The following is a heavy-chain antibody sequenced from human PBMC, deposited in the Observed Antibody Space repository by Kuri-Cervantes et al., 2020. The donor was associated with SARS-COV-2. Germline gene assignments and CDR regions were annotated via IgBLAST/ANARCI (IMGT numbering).Heavy chain of an antibody. CDR3: AKDRGFPDAFDI. CDR1: GFTFSSYA. Sequence: GESLKISCAASGFTFSSYAMSWVRQAPGKGLEWVSGITNSGGSAYSADSVKGRFTISRDNSKNTLFLQMNSLRVEDTAVYYCAKDRGFPDAFDIWGQGTMVTVSS. J-gene: IGHJ3*02. D-gene: IGHD3-10*01. CDR2: ITNSGGSA. V-gene: IGHV3-23*01.